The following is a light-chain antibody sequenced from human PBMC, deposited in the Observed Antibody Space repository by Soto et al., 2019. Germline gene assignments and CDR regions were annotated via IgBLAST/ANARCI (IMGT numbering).Light chain of an antibody. V-gene: IGKV3-20*01. CDR3: QQYTTSLLP. J-gene: IGKJ4*01. CDR1: QNINNNY. Sequence: EIVLTQSPGTLSLSPGEGATLSCRASQNINNNYLAWYQQKPGQAPRLLIHGASSRATGIPDRFSGIESGTDFTLTISRLEPEDFAVYYCQQYTTSLLPFGGGTKVEL. CDR2: GAS.